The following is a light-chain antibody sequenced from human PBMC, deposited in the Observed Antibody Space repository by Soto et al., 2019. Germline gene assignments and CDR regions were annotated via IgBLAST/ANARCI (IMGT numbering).Light chain of an antibody. V-gene: IGKV1-39*01. J-gene: IGKJ4*01. CDR2: AAS. CDR3: QQSFSPLLT. Sequence: DIQMTQSPSSVSASVGDRVTITCRASQTLNNYLTWFQQKPGKAPKVLIYAASTLQSGVPSRFSGSGSGAEFTHTISSLQPEDFATYYCQQSFSPLLTFGGGTKVEIK. CDR1: QTLNNY.